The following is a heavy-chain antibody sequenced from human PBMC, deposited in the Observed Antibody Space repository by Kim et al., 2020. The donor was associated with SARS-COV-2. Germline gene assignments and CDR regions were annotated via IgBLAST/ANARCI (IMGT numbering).Heavy chain of an antibody. Sequence: GGSLRLSCAASGFTFSSYAMHWVRQAPGKGLEWVAVISYDGSNKYYADSVKGRFTISRDNSKNTLYLQMNSLRAEDTAVYYCARDRSSGWYGVVGVGYWGQGTLVTVSS. CDR3: ARDRSSGWYGVVGVGY. V-gene: IGHV3-30*04. CDR2: ISYDGSNK. J-gene: IGHJ4*02. D-gene: IGHD6-19*01. CDR1: GFTFSSYA.